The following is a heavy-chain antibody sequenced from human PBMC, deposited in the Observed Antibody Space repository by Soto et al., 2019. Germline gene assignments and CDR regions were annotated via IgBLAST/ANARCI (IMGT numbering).Heavy chain of an antibody. D-gene: IGHD3-3*01. J-gene: IGHJ5*02. CDR1: GFTFSSYA. CDR2: ISVSGGST. CDR3: AKCGNCITIFGVVISNWFDP. Sequence: GGSLRLSCAASGFTFSSYAMSWVRQAPGKGLEWVSAISVSGGSTYYADSVKGRFTISRDNSKNTLYLQMNSLRAEDTAVYYCAKCGNCITIFGVVISNWFDPWGQGTLVTVSS. V-gene: IGHV3-23*01.